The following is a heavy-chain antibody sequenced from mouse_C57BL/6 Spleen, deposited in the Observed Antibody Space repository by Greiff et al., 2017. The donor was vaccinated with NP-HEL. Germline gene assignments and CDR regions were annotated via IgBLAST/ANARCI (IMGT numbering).Heavy chain of an antibody. D-gene: IGHD4-1*01. CDR1: GFTFSDYG. CDR3: ARALTGTFAY. J-gene: IGHJ3*01. V-gene: IGHV5-17*01. CDR2: ISSGSSTI. Sequence: EVQLVESGGGLVKPGGSLKLSCAASGFTFSDYGMHWVRQAPEEGLEWVAYISSGSSTIYYADTVKGRFTISRDNAKNTLFLQMTSLRSEDTAMYYCARALTGTFAYWGQGTLVTVSA.